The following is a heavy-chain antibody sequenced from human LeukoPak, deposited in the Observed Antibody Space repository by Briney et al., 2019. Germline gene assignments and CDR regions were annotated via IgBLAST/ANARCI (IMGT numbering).Heavy chain of an antibody. V-gene: IGHV4-34*01. CDR3: ARGPDILTGRLYYGMDV. CDR2: INHSGST. J-gene: IGHJ6*02. D-gene: IGHD3-9*01. CDR1: GGSFSGYY. Sequence: SETLSLTCAVYGGSFSGYYWSWIRQPPGKGLEWIGEINHSGSTNYNPSLKSRVTISVDTSKNQFSLKLSSVTAADTAVYYCARGPDILTGRLYYGMDVWAKGPRSPSP.